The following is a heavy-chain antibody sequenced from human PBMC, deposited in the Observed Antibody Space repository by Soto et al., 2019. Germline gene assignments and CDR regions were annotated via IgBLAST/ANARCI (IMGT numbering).Heavy chain of an antibody. CDR1: GGSISSYY. CDR3: ARDENYGSGSYSY. D-gene: IGHD3-10*01. Sequence: SETLSLTCTVSGGSISSYYWIWIRQPPGKGLEWIGYIYYSGSTNYNPSLKSRVTISVDTSKNQFSLKLSSVTAADTAVYYCARDENYGSGSYSYWGQGTLVTVSS. CDR2: IYYSGST. V-gene: IGHV4-59*01. J-gene: IGHJ4*02.